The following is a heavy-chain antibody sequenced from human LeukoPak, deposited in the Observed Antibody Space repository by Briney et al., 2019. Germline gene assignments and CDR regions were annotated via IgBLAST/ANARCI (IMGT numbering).Heavy chain of an antibody. Sequence: SVKVSCKASGYTFTDYTMHWLRQAPGQRLDWMGWINGGSGNTKYSPEFQGRVTITRDTSASTAYMELSSLRSEDTAVYYCANPRYDSSGYYYVDWGQGTLVTVSS. J-gene: IGHJ4*02. CDR1: GYTFTDYT. V-gene: IGHV1-3*01. CDR2: INGGSGNT. D-gene: IGHD3-22*01. CDR3: ANPRYDSSGYYYVD.